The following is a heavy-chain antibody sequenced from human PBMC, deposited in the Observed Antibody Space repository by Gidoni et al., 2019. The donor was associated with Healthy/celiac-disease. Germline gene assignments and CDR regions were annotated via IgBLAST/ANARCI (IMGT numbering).Heavy chain of an antibody. D-gene: IGHD3-3*01. CDR1: GGSLSSSSYY. V-gene: IGHV4-39*01. CDR2: IYYSGRT. Sequence: QLQLQESGPGLVKPSETLSLTCTVPGGSLSSSSYYWGWIRQPPGKGLEWIGSIYYSGRTYYNPSLKSRVTISVDTSKTQFSLKLSSVTAADTAVYYCARRFLEWLDVGMDVWGQGTTVTVSS. J-gene: IGHJ6*02. CDR3: ARRFLEWLDVGMDV.